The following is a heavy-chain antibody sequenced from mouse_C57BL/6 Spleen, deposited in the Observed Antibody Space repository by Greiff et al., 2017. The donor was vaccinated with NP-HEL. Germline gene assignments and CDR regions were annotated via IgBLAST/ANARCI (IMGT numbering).Heavy chain of an antibody. CDR3: ARDGVYYDYDVGHYYAMDY. J-gene: IGHJ4*01. CDR2: ISDGGSYT. V-gene: IGHV5-4*01. CDR1: GFTFSSYA. Sequence: EVQGVESGGGLVKPGGSLKLSCAASGFTFSSYAMSWVRQTPEKRLEWVATISDGGSYTYYPDNVKGRFTISRDNAKNNLYLQMSHLKSEDTAMYYCARDGVYYDYDVGHYYAMDYWGQGTSVTVSS. D-gene: IGHD2-4*01.